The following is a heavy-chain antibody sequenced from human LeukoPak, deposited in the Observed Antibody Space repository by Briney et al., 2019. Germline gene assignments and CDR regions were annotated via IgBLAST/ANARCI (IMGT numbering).Heavy chain of an antibody. V-gene: IGHV3-23*01. Sequence: GGSLRLSCAASGFTFTTYAMSWVRQAPGKGLEWVPLISGSGGGTYYADSVKGRFTISRDNSKNMVYLQVNSLRAEDTAVYYCARDTAMVPRPFDYWGQGTLVTVSS. CDR3: ARDTAMVPRPFDY. CDR1: GFTFTTYA. CDR2: ISGSGGGT. D-gene: IGHD5-18*01. J-gene: IGHJ4*02.